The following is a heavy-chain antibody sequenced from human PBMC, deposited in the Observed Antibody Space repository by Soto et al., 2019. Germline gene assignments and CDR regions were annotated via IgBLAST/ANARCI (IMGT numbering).Heavy chain of an antibody. D-gene: IGHD3-10*01. V-gene: IGHV1-18*01. Sequence: ASVKVSCKASGYTFTSYGISWVRQATGQGPEWMGWISAYNGNTNYAQKLQGRVTMTTDTSTSTAYMELRSLRSDDTAVYYCARNSRYYYGSGSSFPDYWGQGTLVTVSS. CDR2: ISAYNGNT. CDR3: ARNSRYYYGSGSSFPDY. CDR1: GYTFTSYG. J-gene: IGHJ4*02.